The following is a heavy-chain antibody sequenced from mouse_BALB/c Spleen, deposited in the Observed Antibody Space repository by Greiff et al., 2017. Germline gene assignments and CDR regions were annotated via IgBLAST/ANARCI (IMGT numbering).Heavy chain of an antibody. CDR3: ARDSYDYVPFAY. CDR1: GFSFTSYG. V-gene: IGHV2-9*02. D-gene: IGHD2-4*01. CDR2: IWAGGST. Sequence: VQLMESGPGLVAPSQTLSLTCTVSGFSFTSYGVYWVRQPPGKGLEWLGVIWAGGSTNYNPALMSRLSISKDNSKSQVFLIMNSLQTDDTAMYYCARDSYDYVPFAYWGQGTLVTVSA. J-gene: IGHJ3*01.